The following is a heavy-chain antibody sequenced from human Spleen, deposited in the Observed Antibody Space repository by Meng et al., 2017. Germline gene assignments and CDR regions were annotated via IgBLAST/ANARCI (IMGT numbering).Heavy chain of an antibody. CDR2: ISAYNGDT. Sequence: ASVKVSCKASGYTFTSYGIVWVRQAPGQGLEWMGWISAYNGDTDYAQMLQGRVTMTTDTYTNTAHMELRSLRSDDTAVYYCARAEEYHRDIFDFWGQGSLVTVSS. J-gene: IGHJ4*02. D-gene: IGHD2-2*01. CDR3: ARAEEYHRDIFDF. V-gene: IGHV1-18*01. CDR1: GYTFTSYG.